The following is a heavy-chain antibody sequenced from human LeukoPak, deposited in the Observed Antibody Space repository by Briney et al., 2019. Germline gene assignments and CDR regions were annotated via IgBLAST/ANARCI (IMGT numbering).Heavy chain of an antibody. V-gene: IGHV3-33*01. CDR3: ARAKGSSWQYYFDY. Sequence: GGSLRLSCAASGFTFSSYGMHWVRQAPGKGLEWAAVIWYDGSNKYYADSVKGRFTISRDNSKNTLYLQMNSLRAEDTAVYYCARAKGSSWQYYFDYWGQGTLVTVSS. CDR1: GFTFSSYG. J-gene: IGHJ4*02. CDR2: IWYDGSNK. D-gene: IGHD6-13*01.